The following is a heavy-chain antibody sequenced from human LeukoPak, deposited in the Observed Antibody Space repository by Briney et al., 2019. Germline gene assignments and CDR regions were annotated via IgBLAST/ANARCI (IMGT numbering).Heavy chain of an antibody. Sequence: ASVKVSCKASGNTFTSYYMHWVRQAPGQGLEWMGIINPSGGSTSYAQKFQGRVTMTRDMSTSTVYMELSSLRSEDTAVYYCARDRGGGYYPLKKYNWFDPWGQGTLVTVSS. D-gene: IGHD3-3*01. J-gene: IGHJ5*02. CDR1: GNTFTSYY. V-gene: IGHV1-46*01. CDR3: ARDRGGGYYPLKKYNWFDP. CDR2: INPSGGST.